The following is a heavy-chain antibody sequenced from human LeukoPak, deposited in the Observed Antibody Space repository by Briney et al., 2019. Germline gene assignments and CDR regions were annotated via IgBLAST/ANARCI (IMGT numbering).Heavy chain of an antibody. CDR2: IYYSGST. D-gene: IGHD3-16*02. J-gene: IGHJ4*02. V-gene: IGHV4-59*01. Sequence: SETLSLTCTVSGGSISSYYWSWIRQPPGRGLEWIGYIYYSGSTNYNPSLKSRVTISIDTSKNQFSLKLSSVTAADTAVYYCAKGPFVRSLEDYVWGSYRLDYWGQGTLVTVSS. CDR3: AKGPFVRSLEDYVWGSYRLDY. CDR1: GGSISSYY.